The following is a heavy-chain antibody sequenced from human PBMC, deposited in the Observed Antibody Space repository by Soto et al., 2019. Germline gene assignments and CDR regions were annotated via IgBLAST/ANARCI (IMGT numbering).Heavy chain of an antibody. V-gene: IGHV1-24*01. D-gene: IGHD5-12*01. Sequence: ASVKVSCKVSGYTLTELSMHWVRQAPGKGLEWMGGFDPEDGETIYAQKFQGRVTMAEDTSTDTAYMELSSLRSEDTAVYYCATFRSGYDFRPFDYWGQGTLVTVSS. CDR2: FDPEDGET. J-gene: IGHJ4*02. CDR1: GYTLTELS. CDR3: ATFRSGYDFRPFDY.